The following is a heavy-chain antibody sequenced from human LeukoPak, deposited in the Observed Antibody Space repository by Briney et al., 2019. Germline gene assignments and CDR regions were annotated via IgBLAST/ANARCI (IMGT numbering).Heavy chain of an antibody. CDR2: ITGSGDTT. CDR3: ARWGDYDILTGYYVSDF. D-gene: IGHD3-9*01. J-gene: IGHJ4*02. CDR1: GFIFRNYA. Sequence: GGSLRLSCAAPGFIFRNYAMSWVRQAPGKGLEWVSAITGSGDTTYYADSVKGRFTVSRDNSKNTLYVEMNTLRAEDTAVYYCARWGDYDILTGYYVSDFWGQGTLVTVSS. V-gene: IGHV3-23*01.